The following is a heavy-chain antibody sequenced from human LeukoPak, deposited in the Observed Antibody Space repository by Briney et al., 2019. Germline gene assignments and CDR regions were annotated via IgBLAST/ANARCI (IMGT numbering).Heavy chain of an antibody. D-gene: IGHD5-18*01. CDR2: IRSKAYGGTT. V-gene: IGHV3-49*03. CDR3: TRGRGYSYGYSDY. J-gene: IGHJ4*02. CDR1: GFTFGDYA. Sequence: GGSLRLFCTTSGFTFGDYAMSWFRQTPGKGLEWVGFIRSKAYGGTTEYAASVKGRFTISSDDSKNIAYLQMDSLKTEDTAIYYCTRGRGYSYGYSDYWGQGTLVTVSS.